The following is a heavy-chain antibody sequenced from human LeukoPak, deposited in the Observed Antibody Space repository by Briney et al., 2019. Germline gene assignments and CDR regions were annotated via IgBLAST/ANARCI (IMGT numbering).Heavy chain of an antibody. CDR2: NNPGDSDT. V-gene: IGHV5-51*01. J-gene: IGHJ5*02. Sequence: GESLKISCKGSGYSFTSYWIGWVRQMPGKGLEWMGINNPGDSDTRYSPSFQGQVTISADKSITTAYLQWSSLKASDTAMYYCARSPMFAYCGGDCSGWFDPWGQGTLVTVSS. CDR3: ARSPMFAYCGGDCSGWFDP. D-gene: IGHD2-21*02. CDR1: GYSFTSYW.